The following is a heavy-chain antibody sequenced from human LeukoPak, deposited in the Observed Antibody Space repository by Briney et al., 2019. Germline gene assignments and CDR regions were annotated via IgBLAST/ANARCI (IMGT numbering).Heavy chain of an antibody. J-gene: IGHJ4*02. Sequence: SGTLSLTCAVSGVSISSSEWWIWVRQPPGQGLEWIGEIHRDGRTRYNPSLKSRVTMSMDYSKNQFSLSVTSVTAADTAIYYCGKTDIYFNPIDYWGPGSWSPSPQ. V-gene: IGHV4-4*02. CDR1: GVSISSSEW. CDR3: GKTDIYFNPIDY. D-gene: IGHD3-9*01. CDR2: IHRDGRT.